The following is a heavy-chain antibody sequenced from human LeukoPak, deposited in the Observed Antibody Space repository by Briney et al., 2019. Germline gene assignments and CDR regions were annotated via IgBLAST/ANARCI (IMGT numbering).Heavy chain of an antibody. D-gene: IGHD2-15*01. Sequence: GGSLRLSCAASGFTFSSYSMNWVRQAPGKGLEWVSCISSSSGSIYYGDSVKGRFTISRDNAKNSLYLQMNSLRAEDTAVYYCARDQGTPGPSYFDSWGQGTLVTVSS. CDR2: ISSSSGSI. CDR1: GFTFSSYS. V-gene: IGHV3-21*01. J-gene: IGHJ4*02. CDR3: ARDQGTPGPSYFDS.